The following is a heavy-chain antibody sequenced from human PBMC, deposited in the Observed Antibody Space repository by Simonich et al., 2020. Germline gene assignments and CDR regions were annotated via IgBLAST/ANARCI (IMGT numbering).Heavy chain of an antibody. V-gene: IGHV3-13*01. J-gene: IGHJ5*02. CDR2: MGPAGDT. D-gene: IGHD1-26*01. Sequence: EVQLVESGGGLVQPGGSLRLSCAASGFTFSSYDMHWVRQVTQKGLWWGQAMGPAGDTDYPASVKGRFTISRENAKNSLYLQMNSLRAGDTAVYYCARGGYSGSYNWFDPWGQGTLVTVSS. CDR3: ARGGYSGSYNWFDP. CDR1: GFTFSSYD.